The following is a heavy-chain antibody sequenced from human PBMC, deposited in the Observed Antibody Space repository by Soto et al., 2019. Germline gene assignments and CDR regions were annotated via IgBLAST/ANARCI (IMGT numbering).Heavy chain of an antibody. CDR1: GFSLSTSGVG. CDR2: IYWDDDK. CDR3: AHSLIGYYYDSSGSNWFDP. V-gene: IGHV2-5*02. J-gene: IGHJ5*02. D-gene: IGHD3-22*01. Sequence: GPTLVNPTQTLTLTCTFSGFSLSTSGVGVGWIRQPPGKALEWLALIYWDDDKRYSPSLKSRLTITKDTSKNQVVLTMTNMDPVDTATYYCAHSLIGYYYDSSGSNWFDPWGQGTLVTVSS.